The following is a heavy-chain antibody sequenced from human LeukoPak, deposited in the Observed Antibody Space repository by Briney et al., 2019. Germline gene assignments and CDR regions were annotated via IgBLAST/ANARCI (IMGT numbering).Heavy chain of an antibody. Sequence: SETLSLTCAVYGGSFSGYYWSWIRQPPGKGLEWIGEINHSGSTNYNPSLKSRVTISVDTSKNQCSPKLSSVTAADTAVYYCASCYDWFDPWGQGTLVTVSS. J-gene: IGHJ5*02. V-gene: IGHV4-34*01. CDR1: GGSFSGYY. D-gene: IGHD2-2*01. CDR3: ASCYDWFDP. CDR2: INHSGST.